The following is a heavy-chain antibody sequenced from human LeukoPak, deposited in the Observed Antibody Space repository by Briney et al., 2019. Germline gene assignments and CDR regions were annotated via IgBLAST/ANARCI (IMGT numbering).Heavy chain of an antibody. Sequence: PSETLSLTCTVSGYSISSGYYWGWIRQPPGKGLEWIGSIYHSGSTYYNPSLKSRVTISVDTSKNQFSLKLSSVTAADPAVYYCTRGSIAYYYMDVWGKGTTVTISS. CDR2: IYHSGST. J-gene: IGHJ6*03. CDR3: TRGSIAYYYMDV. V-gene: IGHV4-38-2*02. CDR1: GYSISSGYY. D-gene: IGHD3-22*01.